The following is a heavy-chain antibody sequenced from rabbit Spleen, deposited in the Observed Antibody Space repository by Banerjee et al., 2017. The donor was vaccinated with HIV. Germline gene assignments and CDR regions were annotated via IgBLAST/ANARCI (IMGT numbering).Heavy chain of an antibody. D-gene: IGHD1-1*01. Sequence: QEQLVESGGGLVQPEGSLTLTCTATGFSFSNSYHMCWVRQAPGKGLEWIACIYGGSSGNTYYASWVNGRFTISKTSSTTVTLRVTSLTAADTATYFCARYMSSSGGWWGSLWGQGTLVTVS. V-gene: IGHV1S45*01. CDR3: ARYMSSSGGWWGSL. J-gene: IGHJ4*01. CDR2: IYGGSSGNT. CDR1: GFSFSNSYH.